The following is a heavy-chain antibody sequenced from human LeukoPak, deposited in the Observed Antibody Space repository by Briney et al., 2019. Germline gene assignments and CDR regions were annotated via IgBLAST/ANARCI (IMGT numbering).Heavy chain of an antibody. CDR2: IYYSGST. CDR1: GGSISSSSYY. D-gene: IGHD3-10*01. V-gene: IGHV4-39*07. Sequence: SETLSLTCTVSGGSISSSSYYWGWIRQPPGKGLEWIGSIYYSGSTYYNPSLKSRVTISVDTSKNQFSLKLSSVTAADTAVYYCARDRLTYYYGSGTPRGWFDPWGQGTLVTVSS. CDR3: ARDRLTYYYGSGTPRGWFDP. J-gene: IGHJ5*02.